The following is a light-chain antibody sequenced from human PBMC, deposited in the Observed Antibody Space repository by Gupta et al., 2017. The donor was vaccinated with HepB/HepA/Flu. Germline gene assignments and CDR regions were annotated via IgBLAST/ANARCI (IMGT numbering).Light chain of an antibody. V-gene: IGLV4-60*03. CDR2: LEGSGSY. J-gene: IGLJ3*02. CDR1: SGHSSYI. Sequence: QPVLTQSSSASASLGSSVKLTCTLSSGHSSYIIAWHQQQPGKAPRYLMKLEGSGSYNKGSGVPDRFSGSSSGADRDLTISHLQSEDDADYYCETWDSNTRVFGGGTKLTVL. CDR3: ETWDSNTRV.